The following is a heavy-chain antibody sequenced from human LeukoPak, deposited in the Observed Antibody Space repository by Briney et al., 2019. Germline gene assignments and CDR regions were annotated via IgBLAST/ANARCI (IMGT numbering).Heavy chain of an antibody. V-gene: IGHV3-30*02. CDR2: MRYDGSNK. J-gene: IGHJ3*02. Sequence: GGSLRLSCAASGFTFSSYGMHWVRQAPGKGLEWVTCMRYDGSNKYYADSVRGRFTISRDNSKNTLYLQMNSLRAEDTAVYYCAKGVRFLEWFGAFDIWGQGTMVTVSS. CDR3: AKGVRFLEWFGAFDI. CDR1: GFTFSSYG. D-gene: IGHD3-3*01.